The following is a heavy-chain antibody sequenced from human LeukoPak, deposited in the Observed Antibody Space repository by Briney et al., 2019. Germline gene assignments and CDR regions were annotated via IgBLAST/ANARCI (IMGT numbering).Heavy chain of an antibody. CDR2: IYYSGST. J-gene: IGHJ4*02. D-gene: IGHD6-19*01. Sequence: SETLSLTCTVSGGSISSSSYYWGWIRQPPGKGLEWIGSIYYSGSTYYNPSLKSRVTISVDTSKNQFSLKLSSVTAADTAVYYCARRSEQWLPRYYFDYWGQGTLVTVSS. CDR1: GGSISSSSYY. V-gene: IGHV4-39*01. CDR3: ARRSEQWLPRYYFDY.